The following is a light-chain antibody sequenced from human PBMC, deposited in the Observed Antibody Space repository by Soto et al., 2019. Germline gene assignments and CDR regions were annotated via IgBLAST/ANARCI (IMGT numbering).Light chain of an antibody. CDR3: QEYSSYSYP. J-gene: IGKJ2*01. V-gene: IGKV1-5*01. Sequence: DIQMTQSPSTLSASVGDRVTITCRASQSISSWLAWYQQKPGKAPNLLIYDASILESGVPSRFSGSGSGTEFTLTISSLQPDDFATYYCQEYSSYSYPFGQGTKVDIK. CDR1: QSISSW. CDR2: DAS.